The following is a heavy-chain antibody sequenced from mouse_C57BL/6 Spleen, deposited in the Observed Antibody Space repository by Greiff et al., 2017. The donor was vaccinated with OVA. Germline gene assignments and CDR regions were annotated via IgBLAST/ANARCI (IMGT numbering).Heavy chain of an antibody. CDR2: ISGGGGNT. J-gene: IGHJ2*01. CDR1: GFTFSSYT. Sequence: EVQLVESGAGLVKPGGSLKLSCAASGFTFSSYTMSWVRQTPEKRLEWVASISGGGGNTYYPDSVKGRSTLSRDNAKNTPYLQMSSLRSEDTAVYYCARHQGGYDYDVYFDYWGQGTTLTVSS. V-gene: IGHV5-9*04. CDR3: ARHQGGYDYDVYFDY. D-gene: IGHD2-4*01.